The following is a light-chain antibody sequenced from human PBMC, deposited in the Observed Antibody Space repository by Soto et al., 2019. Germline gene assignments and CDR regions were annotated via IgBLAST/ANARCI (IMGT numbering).Light chain of an antibody. J-gene: IGKJ4*01. Sequence: IVMTQSPVTLSVSPGERATLSCRASQNIGSNLAWYQQKPGQAPRLLSYGASTRATDIPARFSGSGSGTEFTLTISSLQSADFGVYVCQQYNNWPPRLTVGGGTKVDIK. CDR2: GAS. V-gene: IGKV3-15*01. CDR3: QQYNNWPPRLT. CDR1: QNIGSN.